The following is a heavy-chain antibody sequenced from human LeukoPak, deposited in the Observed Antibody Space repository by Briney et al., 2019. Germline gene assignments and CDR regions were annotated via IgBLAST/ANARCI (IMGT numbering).Heavy chain of an antibody. D-gene: IGHD5-12*01. J-gene: IGHJ4*02. CDR2: IRSKIYGGTT. CDR1: GFTFDNYA. CDR3: VRYSGDADY. Sequence: PGGSLRLSCTASGFTFDNYAMSWFRQAPGKGLEWVGFIRSKIYGGTTEYAASVKGRFTISRDDSKSIAYLQMTSLKSEDTAVYYCVRYSGDADYWGQGTPVTVSS. V-gene: IGHV3-49*03.